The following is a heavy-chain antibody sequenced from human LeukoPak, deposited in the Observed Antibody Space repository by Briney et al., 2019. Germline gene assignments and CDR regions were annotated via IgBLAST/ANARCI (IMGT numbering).Heavy chain of an antibody. V-gene: IGHV3-30*02. D-gene: IGHD2-8*01. CDR1: GFTFSSYG. CDR2: IGFDGSKI. J-gene: IGHJ4*02. CDR3: AKDSDTYGHRHFDH. Sequence: GGSLRLSCVASGFTFSSYGMQWVRQAPGKGLEWVAFIGFDGSKIYYADSVKGRSTISRDNSKNTVNLQMNSLRVEDTAVYYCAKDSDTYGHRHFDHWGQGTLVTVSS.